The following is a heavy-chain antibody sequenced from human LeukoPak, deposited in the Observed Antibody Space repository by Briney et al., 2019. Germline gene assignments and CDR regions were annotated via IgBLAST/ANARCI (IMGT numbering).Heavy chain of an antibody. Sequence: GRSLRLSCAASGFTFSDYNMHWVRQAPGKGLDWVALMSPDGNKKYYADSVKGRFTISRDNTKNSLSLQMNSLRVEDTAVYYCARGGFYTDPDAFDVWGQGTMVTVSS. D-gene: IGHD1-26*01. CDR2: MSPDGNKK. CDR3: ARGGFYTDPDAFDV. CDR1: GFTFSDYN. V-gene: IGHV3-30-3*01. J-gene: IGHJ3*01.